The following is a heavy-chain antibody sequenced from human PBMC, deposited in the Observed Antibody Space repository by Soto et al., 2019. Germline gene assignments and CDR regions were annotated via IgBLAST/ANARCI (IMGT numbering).Heavy chain of an antibody. J-gene: IGHJ4*02. CDR1: GGSFSDYS. CDR2: ITHSGGT. CDR3: ARGLEAGYRRIVRKAHFVIDY. V-gene: IGHV4-34*02. Sequence: QVQLQQWGAGLLKPSETLSLTCAVSGGSFSDYSWSWIRQPPGKGLEWIGEITHSGGTNYNPSLKSRLTMSIDTSRRQFSLKLNSVTAADTAVYYCARGLEAGYRRIVRKAHFVIDYCGQGSLVTVSS. D-gene: IGHD3-16*02.